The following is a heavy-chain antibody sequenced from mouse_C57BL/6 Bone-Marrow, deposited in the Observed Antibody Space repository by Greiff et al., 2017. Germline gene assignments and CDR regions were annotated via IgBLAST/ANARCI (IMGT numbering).Heavy chain of an antibody. Sequence: QVHVKQPGAELVRPGSSVKLSCKASGYTFTSYWMDWVKQRPGQGLEWIGNIYPSDSETHYNQKFKDKATLTVDKSSSTAYMQLRSLTSEDSAVYYCARSYDYDEGFAYWGQGTLVTVSA. CDR3: ARSYDYDEGFAY. CDR2: IYPSDSET. J-gene: IGHJ3*01. CDR1: GYTFTSYW. V-gene: IGHV1-61*01. D-gene: IGHD2-4*01.